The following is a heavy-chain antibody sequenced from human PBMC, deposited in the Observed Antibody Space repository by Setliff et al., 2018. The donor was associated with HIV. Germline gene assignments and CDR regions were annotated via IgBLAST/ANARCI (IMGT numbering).Heavy chain of an antibody. D-gene: IGHD3-3*01. CDR1: GGSFSDNY. V-gene: IGHV4-34*01. J-gene: IGHJ5*02. Sequence: SETLSLTCAVYGGSFSDNYWSWIRQSPGKGLEWIGEINHSGRTKYSPSLRSRVSISVDTSKTQFSLKLSSVTAADTAIYYCVKINNVWSGYYRVIWFDPWGQGTLVTVSS. CDR2: INHSGRT. CDR3: VKINNVWSGYYRVIWFDP.